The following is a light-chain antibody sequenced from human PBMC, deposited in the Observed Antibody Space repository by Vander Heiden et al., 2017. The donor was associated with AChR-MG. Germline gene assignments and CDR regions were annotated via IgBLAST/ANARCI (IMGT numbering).Light chain of an antibody. J-gene: IGKJ2*01. Sequence: DIQMTQSPSTLSASVGDRVTITCRASQSLSSWLAWYQQKPGKAPKLLIYKASSLESGVPSRFSGSGSGTEFTLTISSLQPDDFATYYCQQYNSYSLWAFGQGTKLEIK. CDR1: QSLSSW. CDR3: QQYNSYSLWA. V-gene: IGKV1-5*03. CDR2: KAS.